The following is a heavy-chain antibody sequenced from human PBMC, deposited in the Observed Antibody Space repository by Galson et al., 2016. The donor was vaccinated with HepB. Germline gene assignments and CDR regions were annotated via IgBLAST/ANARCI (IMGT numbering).Heavy chain of an antibody. D-gene: IGHD2-2*01. V-gene: IGHV1-18*01. CDR3: ARDPRKIRYQLLEIYYYYYAMDV. Sequence: SVKVSCKASGYTFTTYGISWVRQAPGQGLEWMGWISAYNGNTNYAQKLQGRVTMTTDTSTSPAYVELRSLRSADTAVYYCARDPRKIRYQLLEIYYYYYAMDVWGQGTTVTVSS. CDR1: GYTFTTYG. CDR2: ISAYNGNT. J-gene: IGHJ6*02.